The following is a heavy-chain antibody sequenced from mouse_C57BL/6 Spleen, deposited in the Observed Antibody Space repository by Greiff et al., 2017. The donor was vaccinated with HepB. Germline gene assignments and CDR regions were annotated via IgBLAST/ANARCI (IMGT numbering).Heavy chain of an antibody. CDR3: ARWGYGSSYAMDY. J-gene: IGHJ4*01. CDR1: GYTFTDYN. CDR2: INPNNGGT. D-gene: IGHD1-1*01. Sequence: EVQLQQSGPELVKPGASVKIPCKASGYTFTDYNMDWVKQSHGKSLEWIGDINPNNGGTIYNQKFKGKATLTVEKSSSTAYMELRSLTSEDTAVYYCARWGYGSSYAMDYWGQGTSVTVSS. V-gene: IGHV1-18*01.